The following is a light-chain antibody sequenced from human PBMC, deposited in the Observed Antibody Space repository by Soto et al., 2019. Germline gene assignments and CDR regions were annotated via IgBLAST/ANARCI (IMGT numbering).Light chain of an antibody. CDR2: EVT. CDR3: YSYTSGTGRL. V-gene: IGLV2-14*01. J-gene: IGLJ1*01. CDR1: SNNY. Sequence: QSVLTQPASVSGSPGQSITISCTGISNNYVSWYQQHPGNAPKLMIFEVTLRPSGVSARFSGSKSDNTASLTISGLQAEDEADYYCYSYTSGTGRLFGSGTKVTVL.